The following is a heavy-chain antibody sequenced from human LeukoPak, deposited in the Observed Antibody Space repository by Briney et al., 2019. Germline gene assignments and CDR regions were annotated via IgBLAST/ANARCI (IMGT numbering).Heavy chain of an antibody. CDR2: ISSSSSYI. CDR1: GFTFSSYS. D-gene: IGHD5-18*01. V-gene: IGHV3-21*01. Sequence: GGSLRLSCAASGFTFSSYSMNWVRQAPGKGLEWVSSISSSSSYIYYADSVKGRFTISRDNAKNSLYLQMNSLRAEDTAAYYCARSGYSYAKGDYYFDYWGRGTLVTVSS. J-gene: IGHJ4*02. CDR3: ARSGYSYAKGDYYFDY.